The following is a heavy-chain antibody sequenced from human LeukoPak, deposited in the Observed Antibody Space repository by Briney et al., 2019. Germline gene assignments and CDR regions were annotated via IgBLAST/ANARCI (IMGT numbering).Heavy chain of an antibody. D-gene: IGHD1-1*01. CDR1: GFTFSSYS. V-gene: IGHV3-21*01. J-gene: IGHJ6*02. CDR3: ARVRYSWNKHTYYYGMDV. Sequence: GGSLRLSCAASGFTFSSYSMNWVRQAPGKGLEWVSSISSSSSYIYYADSVKGRFTISRDNAKNSLYLQMNSLRAEDTAVYYCARVRYSWNKHTYYYGMDVWGQGTTVTVSS. CDR2: ISSSSSYI.